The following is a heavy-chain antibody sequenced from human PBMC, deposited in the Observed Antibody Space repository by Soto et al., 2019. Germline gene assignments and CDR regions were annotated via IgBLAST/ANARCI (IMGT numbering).Heavy chain of an antibody. CDR3: ARGRHRRWPDP. D-gene: IGHD2-15*01. Sequence: APVKAACKGVGYAFSSYDSNWRLQATGQGLEWMGWMNPNSGNTGYAQKFQGRVTMTRNTSISTAYMELSSLRSEDTAVYYCARGRHRRWPDPWGQGTMVTVSS. CDR1: GYAFSSYD. J-gene: IGHJ5*02. V-gene: IGHV1-8*01. CDR2: MNPNSGNT.